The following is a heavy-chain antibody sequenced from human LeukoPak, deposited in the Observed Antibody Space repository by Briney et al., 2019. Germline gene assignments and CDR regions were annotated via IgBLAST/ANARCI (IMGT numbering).Heavy chain of an antibody. CDR1: GFTFSSYW. CDR3: ARDYRHSSSWYYFDY. V-gene: IGHV3-7*01. J-gene: IGHJ4*02. CDR2: IKQDGSEK. D-gene: IGHD6-13*01. Sequence: GSLRLSCAASGFTFSSYWMSWVRQAPGKGLEWVANIKQDGSEKYYVDSVKGRFTISRDNAKNSLYLQMNSLRAEDTAVYYCARDYRHSSSWYYFDYWGQGTLVTVSS.